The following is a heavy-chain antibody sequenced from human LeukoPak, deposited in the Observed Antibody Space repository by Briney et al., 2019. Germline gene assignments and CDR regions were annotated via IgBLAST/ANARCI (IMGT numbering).Heavy chain of an antibody. CDR3: AREGYDGGEGFDY. CDR2: ISSCSSYI. CDR1: GFTFSTYS. D-gene: IGHD2-21*01. V-gene: IGHV3-21*01. Sequence: GGSLRLSCAASGFTFSTYSMNWVRQAPGKGLEWVSSISSCSSYIYYADSVKGRFTISRDNAKNSLYLQMSSLRAEDTAVYYCAREGYDGGEGFDYWGQGTLVTVSS. J-gene: IGHJ4*02.